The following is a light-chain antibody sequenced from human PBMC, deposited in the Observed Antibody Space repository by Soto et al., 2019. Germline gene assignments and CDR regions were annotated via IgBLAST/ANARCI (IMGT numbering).Light chain of an antibody. V-gene: IGKV1-39*01. CDR1: QSISSY. Sequence: DIQMPQSPSSLSASVGASVTITGRASQSISSYLNWYQQKPGKAPKLLIYAASSLQSGVPSRFSGSGSGTDFTLTISSLQPEDFATYYCQQLNSYPITVGQGKRLEIK. CDR2: AAS. J-gene: IGKJ5*01. CDR3: QQLNSYPIT.